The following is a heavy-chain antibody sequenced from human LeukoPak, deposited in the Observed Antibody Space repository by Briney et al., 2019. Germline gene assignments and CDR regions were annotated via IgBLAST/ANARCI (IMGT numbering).Heavy chain of an antibody. Sequence: SETLSLTCTVSGGSISSGSYYWSWIRQPAGKGLEWIGRIYTSGSTNYNPSLKSRVTISVDTSKNQFSLKLSSVTAADTAVYYCARDMFEGRYSDWLHNWFDPWGQGTLVTVSS. D-gene: IGHD3-9*01. CDR1: GGSISSGSYY. CDR3: ARDMFEGRYSDWLHNWFDP. J-gene: IGHJ5*02. CDR2: IYTSGST. V-gene: IGHV4-61*02.